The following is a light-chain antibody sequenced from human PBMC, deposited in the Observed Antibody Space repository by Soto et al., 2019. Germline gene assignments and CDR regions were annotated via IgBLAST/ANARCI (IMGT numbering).Light chain of an antibody. CDR3: QVWESSNDHVV. V-gene: IGLV3-21*02. J-gene: IGLJ3*02. Sequence: SYELTQTPSVSVAPGQTATVTCGGTNIGRKSVHWYQQRPGQAPVLVVYDDTVRPSGIPERFSGSNSGNTATLTISSVEAGDEADYYCQVWESSNDHVVFGGGTKLTVL. CDR2: DDT. CDR1: NIGRKS.